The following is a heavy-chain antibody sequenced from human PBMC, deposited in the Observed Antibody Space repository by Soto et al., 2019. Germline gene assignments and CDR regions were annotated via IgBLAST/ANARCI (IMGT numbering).Heavy chain of an antibody. CDR3: AGGVPALMGNWFDP. V-gene: IGHV1-69*01. Sequence: QVQLVQSGAEVKKPGSSVRVFCKASGGTFSSYAISWVRQAPGQGLEWMGGIIPIFGTANYAQKFQGRVTITADESTSIAYMELSSLRSEDTAVYYCAGGVPALMGNWFDPWGQGTLVTVSS. J-gene: IGHJ5*02. CDR1: GGTFSSYA. CDR2: IIPIFGTA. D-gene: IGHD2-2*01.